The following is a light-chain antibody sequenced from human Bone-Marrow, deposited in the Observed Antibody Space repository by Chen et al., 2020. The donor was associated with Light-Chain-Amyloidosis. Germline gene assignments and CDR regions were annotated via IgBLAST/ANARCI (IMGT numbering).Light chain of an antibody. Sequence: DIVMTQSPLSLPVTPGESASISCRSSQSLLNSNGYNYLDWYLQKPGQSPQLLIYLGFKRASGVPDRFSGSGSGTDFTLKISRVEAEDVGVYYCMQALSNTVGGGTKVEIK. CDR2: LGF. CDR1: QSLLNSNGYNY. CDR3: MQALSNT. J-gene: IGKJ4*01. V-gene: IGKV2-28*01.